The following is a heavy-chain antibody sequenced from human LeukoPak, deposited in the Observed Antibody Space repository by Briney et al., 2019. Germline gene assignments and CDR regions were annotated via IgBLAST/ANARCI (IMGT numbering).Heavy chain of an antibody. Sequence: GGSLRLSCAASGFTFSDYYMSWIRQAPGGGLEWVSYINSGSTYTNYADSMKGRFTISRDNAKNSLYLQMNSLRAEDTAVYFCARVAVAGRVWFDYWGQGTLVTVSS. CDR2: INSGSTYT. D-gene: IGHD6-19*01. J-gene: IGHJ4*02. V-gene: IGHV3-11*06. CDR1: GFTFSDYY. CDR3: ARVAVAGRVWFDY.